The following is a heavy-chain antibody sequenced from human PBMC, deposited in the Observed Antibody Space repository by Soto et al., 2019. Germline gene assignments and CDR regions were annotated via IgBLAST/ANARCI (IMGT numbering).Heavy chain of an antibody. Sequence: LXLSCAGSRCIFSDYSLSWVGQSPGKGLEGVANIKQDGGDEDYVDSVKGRLTISRDNAKDSLYLQMNSLRAEDTAVYYCAREVVVFGVIIPTTMDVWGQGTTVTVSS. CDR1: RCIFSDYS. V-gene: IGHV3-7*01. CDR2: IKQDGGDE. D-gene: IGHD3-22*01. CDR3: AREVVVFGVIIPTTMDV. J-gene: IGHJ6*02.